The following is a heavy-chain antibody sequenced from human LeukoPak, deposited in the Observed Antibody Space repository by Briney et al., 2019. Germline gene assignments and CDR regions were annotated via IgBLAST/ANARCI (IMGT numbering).Heavy chain of an antibody. D-gene: IGHD6-13*01. V-gene: IGHV3-30*18. Sequence: PGRSLRLSCAASGFTFSRYGMHWVRQAPGKGLEWVAVLSDDGSNKFYADSVKGRFTISRDNSKNTLYLQMNSLRAEDTAFYYCAKDPHSSSWYYFDSWGQGTLVTVSS. CDR1: GFTFSRYG. CDR2: LSDDGSNK. J-gene: IGHJ4*02. CDR3: AKDPHSSSWYYFDS.